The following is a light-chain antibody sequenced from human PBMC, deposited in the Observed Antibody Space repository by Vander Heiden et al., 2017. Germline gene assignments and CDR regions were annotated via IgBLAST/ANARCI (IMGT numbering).Light chain of an antibody. CDR3: QQRHSTSQT. V-gene: IGKV1-39*01. CDR2: AAS. Sequence: DIEMTQSPSSLSASVGDRVTITGRASQSISSYLNWYQQKPGKAPKLLFYAASSLQSGVPSRFIGSGSGTDFTLPISSLQPEDFSTYYCQQRHSTSQTFGQGTKVEIK. CDR1: QSISSY. J-gene: IGKJ1*01.